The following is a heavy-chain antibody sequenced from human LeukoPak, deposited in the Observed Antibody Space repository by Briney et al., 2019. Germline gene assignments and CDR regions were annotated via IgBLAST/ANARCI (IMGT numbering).Heavy chain of an antibody. V-gene: IGHV4-34*01. CDR1: GGSFSGCY. CDR2: INHSGST. Sequence: PSETLSLTCAVYGGSFSGCYWSWIRQPPGKGLEWIGEINHSGSTNYNPSLKSRVTISVDTSKNQFSLKLSSVTAADTAVYYCARALANHALDYWGQGTLVTVSS. CDR3: ARALANHALDY. J-gene: IGHJ4*02. D-gene: IGHD2-21*01.